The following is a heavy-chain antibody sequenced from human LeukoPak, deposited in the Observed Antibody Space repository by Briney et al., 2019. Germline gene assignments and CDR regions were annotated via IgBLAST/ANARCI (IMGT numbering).Heavy chain of an antibody. CDR1: GFTFSSYA. CDR2: ISGSGGST. Sequence: GGSLRLSCAASGFTFSSYAMSWVRQAPGKGLEWVSAISGSGGSTYYADSVKGRFTISRDNSKNTLYLQMNSLRAEDTAIYYCAKGKRDQLLLCAFDIWGQGTMVTVSS. D-gene: IGHD2-2*01. J-gene: IGHJ3*02. V-gene: IGHV3-23*01. CDR3: AKGKRDQLLLCAFDI.